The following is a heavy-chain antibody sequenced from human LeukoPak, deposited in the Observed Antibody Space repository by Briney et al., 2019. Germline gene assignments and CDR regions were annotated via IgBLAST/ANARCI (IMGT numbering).Heavy chain of an antibody. CDR3: AREQGHPHYCSSTSCYYADDAFDI. Sequence: GGSLRLSCAASGFTFSSYAMHWVRQAPGKGLEWVAVISYDGSNKYYADSVKGRFTISRDNSKNTLYLQMNSLRAEDTAVYYCAREQGHPHYCSSTSCYYADDAFDIWGQGTMVTVSS. CDR1: GFTFSSYA. D-gene: IGHD2-2*01. CDR2: ISYDGSNK. V-gene: IGHV3-30-3*01. J-gene: IGHJ3*02.